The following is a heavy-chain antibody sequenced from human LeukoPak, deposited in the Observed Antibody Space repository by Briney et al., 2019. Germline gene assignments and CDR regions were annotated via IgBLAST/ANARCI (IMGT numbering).Heavy chain of an antibody. CDR1: GYTFTDYY. CDR3: AVGRRTDFDY. V-gene: IGHV1-2*02. Sequence: GASVKVPCKASGYTFTDYYIHWVRQAPGQGLEWMGWINPNSGGTNYAQNFQGRVTMTRDTYITTAYMDLSRLRLDDTAVYYCAVGRRTDFDYWGQGTLVTDSS. J-gene: IGHJ4*02. D-gene: IGHD1-26*01. CDR2: INPNSGGT.